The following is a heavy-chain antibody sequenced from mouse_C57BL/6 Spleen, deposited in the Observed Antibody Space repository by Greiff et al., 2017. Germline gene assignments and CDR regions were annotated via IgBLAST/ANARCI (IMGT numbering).Heavy chain of an antibody. CDR1: GYSFTGYY. J-gene: IGHJ2*01. V-gene: IGHV1-42*01. CDR2: INPSTGGT. Sequence: VQLQQSGPELVQPGASVKISCKASGYSFTGYYMNWVKQSPEKSLEWIGEINPSTGGTTYNQKFKAKATLTVDKSSSTAYMQLKSLTSEDSAVYYCARGEDSDYWGQGTTLTVSS. CDR3: ARGEDSDY.